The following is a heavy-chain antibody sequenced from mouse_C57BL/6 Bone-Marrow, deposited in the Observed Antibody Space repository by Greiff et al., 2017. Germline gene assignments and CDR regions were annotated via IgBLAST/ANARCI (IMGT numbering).Heavy chain of an antibody. V-gene: IGHV2-6*01. J-gene: IGHJ3*01. Sequence: VQRVESGPGLVAPSQSLSITCTVSGFSLTSYGVDWVRQSPGKGLEWLGVIWGVGSTNYNSALKSRLSISKDNSKSQVFLKMNSLQTDDTAMYYCASGYYGSSPWFAYWGQGTLVTVSA. D-gene: IGHD1-1*01. CDR2: IWGVGST. CDR3: ASGYYGSSPWFAY. CDR1: GFSLTSYG.